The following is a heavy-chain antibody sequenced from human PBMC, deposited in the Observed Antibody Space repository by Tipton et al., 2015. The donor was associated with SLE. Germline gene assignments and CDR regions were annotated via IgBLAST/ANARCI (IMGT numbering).Heavy chain of an antibody. D-gene: IGHD6-13*01. CDR2: ISSSGSTI. CDR3: ARGSSWTPFDY. CDR1: GFTFSSYE. V-gene: IGHV3-48*03. J-gene: IGHJ4*02. Sequence: SLRLSCAASGFTFSSYEMNWVRQAPGKGLEWVSYISSSGSTIYYADSVKGRFTISRDNAKNSLYLQMNSLRAEDTAVYYCARGSSWTPFDYWGQGTLVTVSS.